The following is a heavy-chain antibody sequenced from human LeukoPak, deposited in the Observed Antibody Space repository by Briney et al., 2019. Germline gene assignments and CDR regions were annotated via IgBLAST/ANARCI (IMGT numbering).Heavy chain of an antibody. J-gene: IGHJ4*02. D-gene: IGHD1-26*01. CDR3: ARDLRVGAINFDY. V-gene: IGHV3-48*03. CDR1: GFTFSSYE. CDR2: ISGSGSDI. Sequence: PGGSLRLSCAASGFTFSSYEISWVRQAPGKGLEWVSHISGSGSDIHYAGSVRGRFTISRDNAQNSLYLQMSSLRAEDTAVYYCARDLRVGAINFDYWGQGTLVTVSP.